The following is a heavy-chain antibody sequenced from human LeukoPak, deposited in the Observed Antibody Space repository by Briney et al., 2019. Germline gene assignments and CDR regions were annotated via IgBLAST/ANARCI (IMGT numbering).Heavy chain of an antibody. Sequence: ASVKVSCKASGYTFTGYYMHWVRQAPGQGLEWMGRINPNSGGTNYAQKFQGRVTMTRDTSISTAYMELSRLRSGDTAVYYWARAVDYGGTLDYWGQGTLVTVSS. V-gene: IGHV1-2*06. CDR3: ARAVDYGGTLDY. J-gene: IGHJ4*02. D-gene: IGHD4-23*01. CDR1: GYTFTGYY. CDR2: INPNSGGT.